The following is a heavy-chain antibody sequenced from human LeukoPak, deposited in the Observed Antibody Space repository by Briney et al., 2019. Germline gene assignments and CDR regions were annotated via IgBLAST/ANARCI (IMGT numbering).Heavy chain of an antibody. D-gene: IGHD5-12*01. J-gene: IGHJ6*02. CDR3: ARDSATYYYSYAMDV. V-gene: IGHV3-30-3*01. Sequence: GRSLRLSCAASGFTFSTYAMHCVRLAPGKGLEWVAVISYDGSNKYYADSVKGRFTISRDNSKNTLYLQMNSLRAEDTAVFYCARDSATYYYSYAMDVWGQGTTVTVSS. CDR2: ISYDGSNK. CDR1: GFTFSTYA.